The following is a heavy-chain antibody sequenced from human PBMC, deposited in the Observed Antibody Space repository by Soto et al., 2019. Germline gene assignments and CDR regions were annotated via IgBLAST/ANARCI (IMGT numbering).Heavy chain of an antibody. CDR1: GGSISSDDYY. D-gene: IGHD4-17*01. J-gene: IGHJ4*02. CDR3: ARASTVTTGAKFDS. V-gene: IGHV4-30-4*01. CDR2: ISYSGNT. Sequence: SETLSLTCTVSGGSISSDDYYLSWIRQPPGKGLEWIGYISYSGNTYYNPSLQSRVAISVDTSKNQFSLKLISVTAADTAVYYCARASTVTTGAKFDSWGQGALVTVSS.